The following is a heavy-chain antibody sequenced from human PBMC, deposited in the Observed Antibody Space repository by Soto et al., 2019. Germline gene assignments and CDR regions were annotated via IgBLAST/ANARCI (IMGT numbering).Heavy chain of an antibody. J-gene: IGHJ6*02. CDR3: ASGGIRKTYYYGSGRRGYGMDV. CDR1: GGSFSGYY. CDR2: INHSGST. V-gene: IGHV4-34*01. Sequence: KTSETLSLTCAVYGGSFSGYYWSWIRQPPGKGLEWIGEINHSGSTNYNPSLKSRVTISVDTSKNQFPLKLSSVTAADTAVYYCASGGIRKTYYYGSGRRGYGMDVWGQGTTVTVSS. D-gene: IGHD3-10*01.